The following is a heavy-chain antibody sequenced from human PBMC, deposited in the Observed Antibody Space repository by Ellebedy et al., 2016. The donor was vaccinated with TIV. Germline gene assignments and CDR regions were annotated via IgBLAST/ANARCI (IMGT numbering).Heavy chain of an antibody. J-gene: IGHJ4*02. Sequence: GESLKIYCKGSGYSFTSYWINWVRQMPGTGLEWMGKIDPSDSYTNYSPSFQGHVTISADKSISTAYLQWSSLKASDTAMYYCARRHGRGVDHWGRGTLVTVSS. CDR2: IDPSDSYT. CDR1: GYSFTSYW. CDR3: ARRHGRGVDH. V-gene: IGHV5-10-1*01. D-gene: IGHD3-10*01.